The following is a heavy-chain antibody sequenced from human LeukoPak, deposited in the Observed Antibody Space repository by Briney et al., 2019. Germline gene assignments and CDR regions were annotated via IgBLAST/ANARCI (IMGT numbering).Heavy chain of an antibody. D-gene: IGHD4-23*01. Sequence: GASLRLSCAASGFTVSSNYMSWARQAPGKGLEWVSVIYSGGSTYYADSVKGRFTISRDNSKNSLYLQMNSLRAEDTAVYYCARGGGPRYGGYYFDYWGQGTLVTVSS. CDR2: IYSGGST. CDR3: ARGGGPRYGGYYFDY. CDR1: GFTVSSNY. J-gene: IGHJ4*02. V-gene: IGHV3-53*01.